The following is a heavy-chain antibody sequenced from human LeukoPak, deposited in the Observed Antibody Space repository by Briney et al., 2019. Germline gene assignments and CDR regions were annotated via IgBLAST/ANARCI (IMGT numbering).Heavy chain of an antibody. V-gene: IGHV4-59*08. D-gene: IGHD3-22*01. CDR1: GGSISSYY. Sequence: ASETLSLTCTVSGGSISSYYWSWIRQPPGKGLEWIGYIYYSGSTNYNPSLKSRVTISVDTSKNQFSLKLSSVTAADTAVYYCARHSTYYYDSSGYLDYWGQGTPVTVSS. CDR2: IYYSGST. CDR3: ARHSTYYYDSSGYLDY. J-gene: IGHJ4*02.